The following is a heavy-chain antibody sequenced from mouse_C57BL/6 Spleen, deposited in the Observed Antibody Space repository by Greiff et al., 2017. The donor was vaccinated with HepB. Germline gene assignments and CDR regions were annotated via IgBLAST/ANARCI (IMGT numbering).Heavy chain of an antibody. J-gene: IGHJ1*03. D-gene: IGHD1-1*01. CDR2: INYDGSST. CDR1: GFTFSDYY. CDR3: AREITTVGWYFDV. Sequence: EVKLVESEGGLVQPGSSMKLSCTASGFTFSDYYMAWVRQVPEKGLEWVANINYDGSSTYYLDSLKSRFIISRDNAKNILYLQMSSLKSEDTATYYCAREITTVGWYFDVWGTGTTVTVSS. V-gene: IGHV5-16*01.